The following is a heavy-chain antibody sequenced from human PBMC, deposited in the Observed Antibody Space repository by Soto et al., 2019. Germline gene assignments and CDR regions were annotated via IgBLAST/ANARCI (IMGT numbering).Heavy chain of an antibody. J-gene: IGHJ3*01. CDR3: ARRGSS. V-gene: IGHV3-30*03. CDR2: ISYDGSNK. CDR1: GFTFSSYG. Sequence: PGGSLRLSCAASGFTFSSYGVHWVRQAPGKGLEWVAVISYDGSNKYYADSVKGRFTISRDNSKNTLYLQMNSLRAEDTAVYYCARRGSSWGQGTMVTVSS. D-gene: IGHD2-2*01.